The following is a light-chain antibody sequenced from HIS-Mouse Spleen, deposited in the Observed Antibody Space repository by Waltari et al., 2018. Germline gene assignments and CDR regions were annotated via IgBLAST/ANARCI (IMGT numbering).Light chain of an antibody. V-gene: IGLV2-23*01. CDR1: LSAVGSYNL. J-gene: IGLJ1*01. CDR3: CSYAGSREV. CDR2: EGS. Sequence: QSALTQPASVSGSPGQSITISCTGTLSAVGSYNLVSWYQQHPGKAPKLMIYEGSKRPSGVSNRFSGSKSGNTASLTISGLQAEDEADYYCCSYAGSREVFGTGTKVTVL.